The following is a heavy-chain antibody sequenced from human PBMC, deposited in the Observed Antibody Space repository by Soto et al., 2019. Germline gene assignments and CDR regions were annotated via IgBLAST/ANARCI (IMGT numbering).Heavy chain of an antibody. CDR2: ISAYSGNT. J-gene: IGHJ2*01. CDR3: ARPWGLYGDPLGYFDR. CDR1: GYVFSNYA. D-gene: IGHD4-17*01. V-gene: IGHV1-18*01. Sequence: QVQLVQSGAEVKNPGASVKVSCKASGYVFSNYAITWLRQAPGQGLEWMGWISAYSGNTDYAQKLQDRVTMTTDTSTSTAYMDLRSLRPADTAVYYCARPWGLYGDPLGYFDRWGRGALVTVSS.